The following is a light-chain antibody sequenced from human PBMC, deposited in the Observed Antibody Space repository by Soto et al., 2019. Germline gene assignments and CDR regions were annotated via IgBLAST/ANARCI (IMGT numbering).Light chain of an antibody. J-gene: IGLJ1*01. CDR2: EVS. Sequence: QSALTQPASVSGSPGQSITISCTGTSSDVGSYYLVSWYQQHPGKAPKLMIYEVSKRPSGVSNRFSGSKSGNTASLTISGLQAEDEADYYCCSYAGSSTFYVFGTGTKLTVL. CDR3: CSYAGSSTFYV. V-gene: IGLV2-23*02. CDR1: SSDVGSYYL.